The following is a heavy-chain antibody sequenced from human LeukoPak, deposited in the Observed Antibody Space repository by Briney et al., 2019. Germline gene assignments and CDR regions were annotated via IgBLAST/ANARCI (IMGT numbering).Heavy chain of an antibody. J-gene: IGHJ3*02. CDR2: IRYDGSNK. Sequence: PGGSLRLSCAASGFTFSSYGMHWVRQAPGKGLEWVAFIRYDGSNKYYADSVKGRFTISRDNSKNTLYLQMNTLRAEDTAVYYCACVIYTNHDAFDIWGQGTMVTVSS. CDR1: GFTFSSYG. D-gene: IGHD4-11*01. CDR3: ACVIYTNHDAFDI. V-gene: IGHV3-30*02.